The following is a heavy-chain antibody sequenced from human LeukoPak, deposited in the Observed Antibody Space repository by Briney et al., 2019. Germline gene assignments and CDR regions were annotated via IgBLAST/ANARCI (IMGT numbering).Heavy chain of an antibody. CDR3: ARARWSSTGWFLGY. D-gene: IGHD6-19*01. CDR2: VNPQGSDT. CDR1: GFNFMSDW. Sequence: GGSLRLSCAATGFNFMSDWMHWVRQAPGKGLVWVSRVNPQGSDTSYTDSVKGRFTISRDNAKDSLHLQMDNLRAEETAVYYCARARWSSTGWFLGYWGQGTLVAVSS. V-gene: IGHV3-74*01. J-gene: IGHJ4*02.